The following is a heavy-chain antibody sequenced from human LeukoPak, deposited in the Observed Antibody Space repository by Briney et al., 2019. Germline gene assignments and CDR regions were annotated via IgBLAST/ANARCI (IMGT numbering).Heavy chain of an antibody. D-gene: IGHD5-18*01. V-gene: IGHV1-8*01. J-gene: IGHJ4*02. Sequence: ASVKLSCKASGYTFTSYDINWVRQATGQGLEWMGWMNPNSGNTGYAQKFQGRVTMTRNTSISTAYMEQSSLRSEDTAVYYCARAHNSYGTHSLLNWGQGTLVTVSS. CDR1: GYTFTSYD. CDR3: ARAHNSYGTHSLLN. CDR2: MNPNSGNT.